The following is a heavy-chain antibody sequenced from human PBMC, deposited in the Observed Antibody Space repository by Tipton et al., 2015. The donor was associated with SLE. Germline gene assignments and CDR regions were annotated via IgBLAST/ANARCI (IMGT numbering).Heavy chain of an antibody. D-gene: IGHD7-27*01. V-gene: IGHV4-34*01. CDR3: ARVPLLTGSWYFDL. J-gene: IGHJ2*01. CDR2: INHSGST. CDR1: GGSISSGGYY. Sequence: TLSLTCAVSGGSISSGGYYWSWIRQPPGKGLEWIGEINHSGSTNYNPSLKSRVTISVDTSKNQFSLKLSSVTAADTAVYYCARVPLLTGSWYFDLWGRGTLVTVSS.